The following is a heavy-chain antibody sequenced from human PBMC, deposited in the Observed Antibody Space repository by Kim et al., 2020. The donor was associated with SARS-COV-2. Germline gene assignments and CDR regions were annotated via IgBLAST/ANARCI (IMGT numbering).Heavy chain of an antibody. J-gene: IGHJ4*02. Sequence: ISDSGLRKHYADSVKGRFTISRDNSKSTLFLQMNYLRAEDTAIYYCEASDYWGQGSLVTVSS. CDR2: ISDSGLRK. CDR3: EASDY. V-gene: IGHV3-23*01.